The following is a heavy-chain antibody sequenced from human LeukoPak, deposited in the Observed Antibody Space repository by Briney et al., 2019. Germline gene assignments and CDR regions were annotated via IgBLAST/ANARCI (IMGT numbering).Heavy chain of an antibody. D-gene: IGHD6-13*01. V-gene: IGHV1-69*04. CDR3: ARESPSSSWTFDY. CDR1: GGTFSSYT. CDR2: IIPILGIA. Sequence: SVKVSCKASGGTFSSYTISWVRQAPGQGLEWMGRIIPILGIANYAQKFQGRVTITADKSTSTAYMELSSLRSEDTAAYYCARESPSSSWTFDYWGQGTLVTVSS. J-gene: IGHJ4*02.